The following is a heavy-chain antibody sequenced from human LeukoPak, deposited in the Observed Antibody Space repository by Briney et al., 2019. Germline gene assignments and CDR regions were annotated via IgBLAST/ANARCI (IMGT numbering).Heavy chain of an antibody. J-gene: IGHJ3*02. CDR3: ASETRDYGDYTSFAI. CDR2: IHYSGST. Sequence: PSETLSRTCTVSGGSVSSGSYYWSWIRQPPGKGLEWIGYIHYSGSTNYNPSLKSRVTIAVDTSKNQFSLKLSSVTAADTAVYYCASETRDYGDYTSFAIWGQGTMVTVSS. CDR1: GGSVSSGSYY. D-gene: IGHD4-17*01. V-gene: IGHV4-61*01.